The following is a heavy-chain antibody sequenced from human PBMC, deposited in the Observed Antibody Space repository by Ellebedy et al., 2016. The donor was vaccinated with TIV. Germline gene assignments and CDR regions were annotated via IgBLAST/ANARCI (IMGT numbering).Heavy chain of an antibody. CDR1: GFTFGDHY. CDR3: ARSTYWYGADKYPLIDF. Sequence: GGSLRLSXVGSGFTFGDHYMDWVRQAPGKGLEWVARARNKFNGYSTVYAASVKGRFTISRDESENSVYLQMKSLKSEDTAIYYCARSTYWYGADKYPLIDFWGQGTLVTVSS. V-gene: IGHV3-72*01. D-gene: IGHD2-8*02. CDR2: ARNKFNGYST. J-gene: IGHJ4*02.